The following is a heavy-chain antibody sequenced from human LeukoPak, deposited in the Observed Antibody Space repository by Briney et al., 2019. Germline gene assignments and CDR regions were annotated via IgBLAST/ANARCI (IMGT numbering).Heavy chain of an antibody. CDR2: IYYSGST. Sequence: PSETLSLTCTVSGGSISSGDYYWSWIRQPPGKGLEWIGYIYYSGSTYYNPSLKSRVTISVDTSKNQFSLTMSSVTAADKAVYYSARGTDSGSYFYWGQGNLVLVSS. J-gene: IGHJ4*02. CDR1: GGSISSGDYY. D-gene: IGHD3-10*01. V-gene: IGHV4-30-4*01. CDR3: ARGTDSGSYFY.